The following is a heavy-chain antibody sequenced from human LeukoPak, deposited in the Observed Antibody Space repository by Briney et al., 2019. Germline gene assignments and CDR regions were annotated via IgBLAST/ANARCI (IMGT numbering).Heavy chain of an antibody. J-gene: IGHJ4*02. D-gene: IGHD3-22*01. CDR1: GFTFNSYA. CDR2: ISGNGGRT. Sequence: EPGGSLRLSCAASGFTFNSYAMSWVRQAPGKGLEWVSAISGNGGRTYYADSVKGRFTTSRDNSKNTLNLQMHRLRVEDTAVYYCTRVMWDSSGYPIDYWGQGSLVTVSS. CDR3: TRVMWDSSGYPIDY. V-gene: IGHV3-23*01.